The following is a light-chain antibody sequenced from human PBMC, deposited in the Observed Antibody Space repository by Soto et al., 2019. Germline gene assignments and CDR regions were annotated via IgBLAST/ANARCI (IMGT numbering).Light chain of an antibody. V-gene: IGKV3-20*01. J-gene: IGKJ1*01. CDR1: QSVSSF. CDR2: DAS. Sequence: ENVLTQSPGTLSLSPGERATLSCRASQSVSSFLAWYQQKPGQAPRLLIYDASSRATGIPDRFSGSGSGTDFTVTISRLEAEDFAVYFCQQYDSSPQAFGLGTKVEIK. CDR3: QQYDSSPQA.